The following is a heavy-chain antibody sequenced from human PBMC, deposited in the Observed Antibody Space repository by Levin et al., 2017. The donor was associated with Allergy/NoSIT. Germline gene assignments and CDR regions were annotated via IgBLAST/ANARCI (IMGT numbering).Heavy chain of an antibody. Sequence: GESLKISCKVSGYTLTELSMHWVRQAPGKGLEWMGGFDPEDGETIYAQKFQGRVTMTEDTSTDTAYMELSSLRSEDTAVYYCATDTLIAVAANYYDYGMDVWGQGTTVTVSS. J-gene: IGHJ6*02. D-gene: IGHD6-19*01. CDR2: FDPEDGET. CDR1: GYTLTELS. V-gene: IGHV1-24*01. CDR3: ATDTLIAVAANYYDYGMDV.